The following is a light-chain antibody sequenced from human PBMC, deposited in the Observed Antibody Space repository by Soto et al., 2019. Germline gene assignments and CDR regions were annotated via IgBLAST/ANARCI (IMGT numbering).Light chain of an antibody. Sequence: IQMTQSPSTLSGSVGDRVTITCRASQTISSWLAWYQQKPGTAPKVLIYHASTLQSGVPSRFSGSGSGTEFTLTISSLQPDAFATYYCQQYNSYSFGQGTKVDIK. J-gene: IGKJ1*01. V-gene: IGKV1-5*01. CDR1: QTISSW. CDR2: HAS. CDR3: QQYNSYS.